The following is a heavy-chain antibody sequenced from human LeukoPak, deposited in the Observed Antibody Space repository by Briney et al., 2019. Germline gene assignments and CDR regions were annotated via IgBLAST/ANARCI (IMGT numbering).Heavy chain of an antibody. CDR1: GFTFSSYA. Sequence: PGGSLRLSCAASGFTFSSYAMHWVRQAPGKGLEWVAVISYDGSNKYYADSVKGRFTISRDNAKNSLYLQMNSLRAEDTAVYYCARDGPYSSGWGTFDYWGQGTLVTVSS. CDR2: ISYDGSNK. D-gene: IGHD6-19*01. V-gene: IGHV3-30-3*01. CDR3: ARDGPYSSGWGTFDY. J-gene: IGHJ4*02.